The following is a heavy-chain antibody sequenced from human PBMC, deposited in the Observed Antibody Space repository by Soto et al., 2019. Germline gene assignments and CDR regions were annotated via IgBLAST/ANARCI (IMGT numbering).Heavy chain of an antibody. CDR2: INHSGSN. CDR1: GGSFSTYY. V-gene: IGHV4-34*01. Sequence: SETLSLTCVVSGGSFSTYYYDWIRQSPGKGLEWIGEINHSGSNNYSPSLKSRVTMSLDTSKNQFSLKLTSVTAADTAVYYCARGGSNDWQVAFDIWGQGTMVTVSS. D-gene: IGHD3-9*01. J-gene: IGHJ3*02. CDR3: ARGGSNDWQVAFDI.